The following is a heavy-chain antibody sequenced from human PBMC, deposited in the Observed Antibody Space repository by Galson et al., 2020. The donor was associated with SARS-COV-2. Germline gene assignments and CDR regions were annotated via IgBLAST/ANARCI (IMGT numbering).Heavy chain of an antibody. V-gene: IGHV3-30-3*01. Sequence: GGSLRLSCAASGFTFSSYAMHWVRQAPGKGLEWVAVISYDGSNKYYADSVKGRFTISRDNSKNTLYLQMNSLRAEDTAVYYCARDGGGFYIAWGQGTLVTVSS. CDR3: ARDGGGFYIA. CDR2: ISYDGSNK. D-gene: IGHD3-16*01. CDR1: GFTFSSYA. J-gene: IGHJ5*02.